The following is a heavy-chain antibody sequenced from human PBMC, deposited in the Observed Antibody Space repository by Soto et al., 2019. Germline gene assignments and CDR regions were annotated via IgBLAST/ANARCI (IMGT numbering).Heavy chain of an antibody. CDR3: ARTLYGDNADY. D-gene: IGHD4-17*01. CDR2: VSPHGGNT. V-gene: IGHV1-8*01. Sequence: QVQLVQSGAEVKKPGASVKVSCKASGYTFTSYDINWVRQATGQGLEWMGWVSPHGGNTGYAQKFQGRVTMTRNTCISTAYMELCSLRSEDTAVYYYARTLYGDNADYWGKGTLVTVSS. CDR1: GYTFTSYD. J-gene: IGHJ4*02.